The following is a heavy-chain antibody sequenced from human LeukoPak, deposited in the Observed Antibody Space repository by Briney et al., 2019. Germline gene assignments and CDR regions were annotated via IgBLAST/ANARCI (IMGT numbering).Heavy chain of an antibody. V-gene: IGHV3-74*01. Sequence: PGGSLRLSCAASGFTFSDYWMHWVRQATGKGLVWVSRIDSDGSSTSNADSVKGRFTISRDNAKNTVYLQMNSLRAEDTAVYYCARGFTIFGVVNDAFDIWGQGTMVTVSS. CDR2: IDSDGSST. J-gene: IGHJ3*02. D-gene: IGHD3-3*01. CDR3: ARGFTIFGVVNDAFDI. CDR1: GFTFSDYW.